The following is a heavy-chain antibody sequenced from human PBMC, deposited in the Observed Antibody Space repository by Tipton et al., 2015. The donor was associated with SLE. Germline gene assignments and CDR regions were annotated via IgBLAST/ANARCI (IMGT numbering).Heavy chain of an antibody. CDR3: ARARLQSTHNWFDP. CDR1: GGSISSGSYY. D-gene: IGHD4-11*01. Sequence: LRLSCTVSGGSISSGSYYWSWIRQPAGKGLEWIGRIYTSGSTNYNPSLKSRVTISVDTSKNQFSLRLSSVTAADTAVYYCARARLQSTHNWFDPWRQGTLVTVSS. J-gene: IGHJ5*02. CDR2: IYTSGST. V-gene: IGHV4-61*02.